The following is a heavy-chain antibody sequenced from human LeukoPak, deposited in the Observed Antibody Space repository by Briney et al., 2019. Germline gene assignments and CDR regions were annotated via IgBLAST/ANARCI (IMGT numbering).Heavy chain of an antibody. CDR2: IYYSGST. D-gene: IGHD6-6*01. CDR3: ARAEYSSSSPDY. CDR1: GGSISRYY. J-gene: IGHJ4*02. Sequence: SETLSLTCTVSGGSISRYYWSWIRQPPGKGLEWIGYIYYSGSTNYNPSLKSRVTISVDTSKNQFSLKLSSVTAADTAVYYCARAEYSSSSPDYWGQGTLVTVSS. V-gene: IGHV4-59*01.